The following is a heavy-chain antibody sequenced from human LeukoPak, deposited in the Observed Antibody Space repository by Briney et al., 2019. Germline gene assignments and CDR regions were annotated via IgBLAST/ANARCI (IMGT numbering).Heavy chain of an antibody. CDR2: IRNKTDSYTT. CDR1: GFRFSDHN. CDR3: VGGGVHDY. Sequence: GGSLRLSCAASGFRFSDHNMDWVRQAPGQGMEWVGRIRNKTDSYTTEYAASVKGRFTISRDDSKNSLYLQMNSLKNEDTAVYYCVGGGVHDYWGQGTLVIVSS. D-gene: IGHD1-26*01. J-gene: IGHJ4*02. V-gene: IGHV3-72*01.